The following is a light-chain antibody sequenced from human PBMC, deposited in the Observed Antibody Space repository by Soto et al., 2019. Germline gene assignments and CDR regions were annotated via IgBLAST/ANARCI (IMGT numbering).Light chain of an antibody. J-gene: IGLJ1*01. CDR2: EVS. CDR3: TSYAGSNTYV. Sequence: QSALTQPPPASGSPGQSVTISCTGTSSDVGGYNYVSWYQQHPGNAPNLMIYEVSKWPSGVPDRFSGSKSGNTASLAVSGLQAEDDAYYYCTSYAGSNTYVFGTGTKVTVL. CDR1: SSDVGGYNY. V-gene: IGLV2-8*01.